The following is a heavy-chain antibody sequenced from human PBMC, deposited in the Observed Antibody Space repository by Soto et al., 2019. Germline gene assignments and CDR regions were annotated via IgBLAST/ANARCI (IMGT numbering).Heavy chain of an antibody. CDR2: IYWNDEK. CDR3: AHRLRWLANFDY. J-gene: IGHJ4*02. V-gene: IGHV2-5*01. CDR1: GFSLTTIGVG. Sequence: SGPTLVNPTQTLTRTCTFSGFSLTTIGVGVGWIRQPPGKALEWLSLIYWNDEKRYSPSLKSRLTITKDTSRNQVVLTMTNMDPVDTATYYCAHRLRWLANFDYWGQGTLFAVSS. D-gene: IGHD2-15*01.